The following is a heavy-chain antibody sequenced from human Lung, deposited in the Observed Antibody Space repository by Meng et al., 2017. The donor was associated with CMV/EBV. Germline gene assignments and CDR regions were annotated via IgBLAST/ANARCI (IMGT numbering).Heavy chain of an antibody. D-gene: IGHD5-18*01. CDR1: GYTFIGYY. V-gene: IGHV1-2*02. CDR2: INPNSDGT. CDR3: ARSAQLWLDHFDY. Sequence: SXXVSXKASGYTFIGYYIHWVRQAPGQGLEWMGCINPNSDGTNYAQKFQGRVTMTRDTSISTAYMELNRLRFDDTAVYYGARSAQLWLDHFDYWGQGKXVTVSS. J-gene: IGHJ4*02.